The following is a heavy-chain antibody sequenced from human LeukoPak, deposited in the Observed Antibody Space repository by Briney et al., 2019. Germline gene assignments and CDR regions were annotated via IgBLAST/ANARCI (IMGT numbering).Heavy chain of an antibody. V-gene: IGHV4-39*01. CDR2: LSYSGAT. D-gene: IGHD2-8*01. CDR3: ARHQYCTNDICTAGGWFDP. J-gene: IGHJ5*02. CDR1: GISISGSLYY. Sequence: SETLSLTCSVSGISISGSLYYWGWIRQPPGKGLEWIGSLSYSGATYYNPSLGNQVTISVDTSKNQLSLQLSSVTAADTAVYYCARHQYCTNDICTAGGWFDPWGQGTLVTVSS.